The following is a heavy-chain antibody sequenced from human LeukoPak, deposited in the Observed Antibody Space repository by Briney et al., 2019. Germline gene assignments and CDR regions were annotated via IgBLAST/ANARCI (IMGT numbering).Heavy chain of an antibody. CDR1: GFTFSSYS. CDR3: ARDLHWYFDL. V-gene: IGHV3-21*01. Sequence: GGSLRLSCAASGFTFSSYSMNWVRQAPGKGLEWVSSISSSSSYIDYADSVKGRFTISRDNARNSLYLQMNSLRAEDTAVYYCARDLHWYFDLWGRGTLVTVSS. CDR2: ISSSSSYI. J-gene: IGHJ2*01.